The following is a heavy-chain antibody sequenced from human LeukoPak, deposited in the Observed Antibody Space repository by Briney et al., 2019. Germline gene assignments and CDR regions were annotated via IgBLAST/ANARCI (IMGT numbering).Heavy chain of an antibody. J-gene: IGHJ4*02. CDR2: ISSSGSTI. D-gene: IGHD2-2*01. V-gene: IGHV3-11*04. CDR3: AREACSSTSCPLDY. Sequence: PGGSLRLSCAASGFTFSDYYMSWIRQAPGKGLEWVSYISSSGSTIYYADSVKGRFTISRDNAKNSLYLQMNSLRAEDTAVYYCAREACSSTSCPLDYWGQGTLVTVSS. CDR1: GFTFSDYY.